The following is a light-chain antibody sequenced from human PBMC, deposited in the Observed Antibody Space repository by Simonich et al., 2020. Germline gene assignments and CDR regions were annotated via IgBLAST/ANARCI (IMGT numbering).Light chain of an antibody. CDR2: GAS. CDR1: QCVSSN. Sequence: ELVITQSPATLSVSPGERATLSCRASQCVSSNLAWYQQKPGQAPRLLIYGASTRATVIPARFSSSGSGTEFTLTISSMQSEDFAVYYCQQYNNWPPITFGQGTRLEIK. V-gene: IGKV3-15*01. J-gene: IGKJ5*01. CDR3: QQYNNWPPIT.